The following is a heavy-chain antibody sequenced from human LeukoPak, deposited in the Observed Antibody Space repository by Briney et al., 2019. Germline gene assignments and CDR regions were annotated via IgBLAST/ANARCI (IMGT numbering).Heavy chain of an antibody. V-gene: IGHV1-8*01. J-gene: IGHJ4*02. D-gene: IGHD3-9*01. Sequence: ASVKVSCKASGYTFTSYDINWVRQATGQGLEWMGWMNPNSGNTGYAQKFQGRVTMTRNTSISTAYMELSSLRSEDTAVYYCAIVTGYYAPPDYWGQGTLVTVSS. CDR1: GYTFTSYD. CDR2: MNPNSGNT. CDR3: AIVTGYYAPPDY.